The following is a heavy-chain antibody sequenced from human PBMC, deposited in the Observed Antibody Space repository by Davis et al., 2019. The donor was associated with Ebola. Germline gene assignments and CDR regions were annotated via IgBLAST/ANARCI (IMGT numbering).Heavy chain of an antibody. Sequence: PGGSLRLSCAASGFTFSSYSMNWVRQAPGKGLEWVSSISSSSNYIHYADSVKGRFTVSRDNSKNTLYLQMNGLRVEDTAIYYCAKDTSNIWFDIWGQGTMVTVSS. V-gene: IGHV3-21*04. D-gene: IGHD1-26*01. CDR3: AKDTSNIWFDI. J-gene: IGHJ3*02. CDR2: ISSSSNYI. CDR1: GFTFSSYS.